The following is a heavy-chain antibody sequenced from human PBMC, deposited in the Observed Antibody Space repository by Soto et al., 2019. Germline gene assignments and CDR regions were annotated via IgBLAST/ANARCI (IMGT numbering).Heavy chain of an antibody. CDR1: GGSINNYY. CDR3: ARLPVSSQLAVSFFDY. Sequence: PSETLSLTCTVSGGSINNYYWSWIRQPPGKGLEWIGYLYYSGSTNSKSPLKSRVTMSVDTSKNQFSLKLSSVTAADTAVYYCARLPVSSQLAVSFFDYWGQGTLVTVSS. J-gene: IGHJ4*02. D-gene: IGHD6-19*01. V-gene: IGHV4-59*08. CDR2: LYYSGST.